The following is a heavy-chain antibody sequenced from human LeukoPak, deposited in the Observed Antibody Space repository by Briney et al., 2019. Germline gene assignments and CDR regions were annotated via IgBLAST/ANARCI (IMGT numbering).Heavy chain of an antibody. CDR3: ARTGRDGYNRPPTFDY. J-gene: IGHJ4*02. V-gene: IGHV4-59*01. D-gene: IGHD5-24*01. CDR2: IYYSGST. Sequence: PSETLSLTCTVSGGSISSYYWSWIRQPPGKGLEWIGYIYYSGSTNYNPSLKSRVTISVDTSKNQFSLKLSSVTAADTAVYYCARTGRDGYNRPPTFDYWGQGTLVTVSS. CDR1: GGSISSYY.